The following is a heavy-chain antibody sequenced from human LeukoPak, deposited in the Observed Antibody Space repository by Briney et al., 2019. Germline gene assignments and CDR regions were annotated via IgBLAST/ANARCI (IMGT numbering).Heavy chain of an antibody. Sequence: PGGSVRLSCAASGFTVSSNYMSWVGQAPGKGLEWVSVIYSGGSTCYADSVKGRFTISRDNSKNTLYLQMNSLRAEDTAVYYCARALRSANWFDPWGQAALATVSS. CDR3: ARALRSANWFDP. CDR1: GFTVSSNY. CDR2: IYSGGST. V-gene: IGHV3-66*01. D-gene: IGHD3-10*01. J-gene: IGHJ5*02.